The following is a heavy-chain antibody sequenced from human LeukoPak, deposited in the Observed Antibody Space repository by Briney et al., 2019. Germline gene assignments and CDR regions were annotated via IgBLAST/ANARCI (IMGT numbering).Heavy chain of an antibody. D-gene: IGHD3-3*01. V-gene: IGHV3-30-3*01. CDR2: ISYDGSNK. Sequence: AGGSLRLSCAASGFTFSSYAMHWVRQAPGKGLEGVAVISYDGSNKYYADSVKGRFTISRDNSKNTLYLQMNSLRAEDTAVYYCARARVLRFLEWLLPPGDAFDIWGQGTMGTVSS. CDR3: ARARVLRFLEWLLPPGDAFDI. CDR1: GFTFSSYA. J-gene: IGHJ3*02.